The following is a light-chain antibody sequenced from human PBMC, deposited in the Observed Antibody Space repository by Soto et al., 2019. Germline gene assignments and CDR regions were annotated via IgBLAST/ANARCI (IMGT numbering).Light chain of an antibody. Sequence: DIQMTQSPSTLSASVGDRVTITCRASQSISSWLAWYLQKPGKTPKLMIYDASSSESGVPSRFSGIGSGTEFTLTISSLQPDDFATYYGQQYSSYSYTFGQGTKLEIK. CDR3: QQYSSYSYT. CDR1: QSISSW. V-gene: IGKV1-5*01. CDR2: DAS. J-gene: IGKJ2*01.